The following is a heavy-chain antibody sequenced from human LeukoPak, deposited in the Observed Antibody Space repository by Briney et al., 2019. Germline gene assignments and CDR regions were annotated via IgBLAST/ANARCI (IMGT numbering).Heavy chain of an antibody. CDR2: IYSGGST. CDR1: GFTVSSNY. D-gene: IGHD6-13*01. CDR3: ARDPRIAAAGTYFDY. V-gene: IGHV3-53*01. J-gene: IGHJ4*02. Sequence: PGGSLRLSCAASGFTVSSNYMSWVRQAPGKGLEWVSVIYSGGSTYYADSVKGRFTISRDNSKNTLYLQMNSLRAEDTAVYYCARDPRIAAAGTYFDYWGQGTLVTVSS.